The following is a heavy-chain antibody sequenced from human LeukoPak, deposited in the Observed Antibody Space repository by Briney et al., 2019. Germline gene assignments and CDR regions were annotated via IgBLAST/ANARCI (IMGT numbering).Heavy chain of an antibody. D-gene: IGHD6-19*01. CDR2: IYYSGST. V-gene: IGHV4-39*01. CDR3: ARRGRAVNAFDI. Sequence: PSETLSLTCTVSGGSISSSSYYWGWIRQPPGKGLEWIGSIYYSGSTYYNPSLKSRVTISVDTSKNQFSLKLSSVTAADTAVYYCARRGRAVNAFDIWGQGTMVTVSS. J-gene: IGHJ3*02. CDR1: GGSISSSSYY.